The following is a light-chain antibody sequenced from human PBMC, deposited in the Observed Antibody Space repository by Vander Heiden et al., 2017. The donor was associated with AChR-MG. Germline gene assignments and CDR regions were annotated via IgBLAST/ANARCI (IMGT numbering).Light chain of an antibody. J-gene: IGKJ3*01. V-gene: IGKV2-40*01. CDR2: TLS. CDR1: QSLVSKGDGNTY. CDR3: MQRIEFPLT. Sequence: DIVMTQTPLSLPVTPGEPASISCRSSQSLVSKGDGNTYFDWYLQKRRQSPLLLIYTLSFRACGVPDRFSGSGSGTDFTLNISRVEAEYVGFYCCMQRIEFPLTFGPGTKVDIK.